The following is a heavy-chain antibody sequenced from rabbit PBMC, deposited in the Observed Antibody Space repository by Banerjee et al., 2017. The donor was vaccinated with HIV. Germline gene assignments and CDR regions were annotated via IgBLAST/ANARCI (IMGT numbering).Heavy chain of an antibody. J-gene: IGHJ4*01. CDR3: ATAGTGGTYPVSFAL. D-gene: IGHD8-1*01. Sequence: QSLEESGGGLVKPEGSLTLTCTASGFSFSNKYVMCWVRQAPGKGLEWIACINTSSGNTVYASWAKGRFTISKTSSTTVTLQMTSLTAADTATYFCATAGTGGTYPVSFALWGPGTLVTVS. V-gene: IGHV1S40*01. CDR2: INTSSGNT. CDR1: GFSFSNKYV.